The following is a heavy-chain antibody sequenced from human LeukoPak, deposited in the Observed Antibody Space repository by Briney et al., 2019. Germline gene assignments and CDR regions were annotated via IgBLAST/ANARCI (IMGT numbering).Heavy chain of an antibody. CDR2: ISYDGSNK. CDR1: GFTFSSYG. Sequence: GGSLRLSCAASGFTFSSYGMHWVRQAPGKGLEWVAVISYDGSNKYYADSVKGRFTISRDNSKNTLYLQMNSLRAEDTAVYYCAKDEYYDILTGYFPLDYWGQGTLVTVSS. V-gene: IGHV3-30*18. CDR3: AKDEYYDILTGYFPLDY. J-gene: IGHJ4*02. D-gene: IGHD3-9*01.